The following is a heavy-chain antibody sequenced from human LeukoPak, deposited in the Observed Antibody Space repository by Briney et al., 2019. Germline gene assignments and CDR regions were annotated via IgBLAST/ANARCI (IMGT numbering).Heavy chain of an antibody. CDR1: GYTFTGYY. V-gene: IGHV1-2*06. J-gene: IGHJ4*02. CDR2: INPNSGGT. CDR3: ARSYDTSGYYPYYFDY. Sequence: GASVKVSCKTSGYTFTGYYMHWVRQAPGQGLEWMGRINPNSGGTNNAQKFQGRVTMTRDTSISTTYMELSRLRSDDTAVYYCARSYDTSGYYPYYFDYWGQGTLVTVSS. D-gene: IGHD3-22*01.